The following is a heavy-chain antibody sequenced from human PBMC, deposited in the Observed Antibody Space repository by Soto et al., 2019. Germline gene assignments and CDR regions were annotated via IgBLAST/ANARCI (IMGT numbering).Heavy chain of an antibody. CDR1: GYTFTSYA. CDR2: INAGNGNT. Sequence: QVQLVQSGAEVKKPGASVKVSCKASGYTFTSYAMHWVRQAPGQRLEWMGWINAGNGNTKYSQKFQGRVTITRDPSASTASMELSSLRSEDTAVYYCARGPGGPDGPGDYWGQGTLVTVSS. V-gene: IGHV1-3*01. D-gene: IGHD2-15*01. CDR3: ARGPGGPDGPGDY. J-gene: IGHJ4*02.